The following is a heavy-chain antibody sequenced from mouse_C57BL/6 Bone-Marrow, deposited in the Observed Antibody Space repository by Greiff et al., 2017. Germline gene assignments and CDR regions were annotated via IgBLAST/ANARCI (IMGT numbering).Heavy chain of an antibody. Sequence: VQLQQSGPVLVKPGASVKMSCKASGYTFTDYYMNWVKQSHGKSLEWIGVINPYNGGTSYNQKFKGKATLTVDKSSSTAYMALNSLTSEDSAVYYCARDYYGSGAYWGQGTLVTVSA. CDR2: INPYNGGT. CDR1: GYTFTDYY. J-gene: IGHJ3*01. D-gene: IGHD1-1*01. V-gene: IGHV1-19*01. CDR3: ARDYYGSGAY.